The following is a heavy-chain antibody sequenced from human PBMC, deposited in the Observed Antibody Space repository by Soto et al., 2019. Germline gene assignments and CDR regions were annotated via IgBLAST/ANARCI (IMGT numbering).Heavy chain of an antibody. V-gene: IGHV3-30*03. Sequence: QVQLVESGGGVVQPGRSLRLSCAASGFTFGNHGMHWVRQAPGKGLEWVALVLCDGSLEYYADSVKGGFTISRDNSKNTVYLQMNSRRGEDTAVYYCARDGVYTYGDGQGDSWGQATLVSVSS. J-gene: IGHJ4*02. CDR1: GFTFGNHG. CDR2: VLCDGSLE. D-gene: IGHD5-18*01. CDR3: ARDGVYTYGDGQGDS.